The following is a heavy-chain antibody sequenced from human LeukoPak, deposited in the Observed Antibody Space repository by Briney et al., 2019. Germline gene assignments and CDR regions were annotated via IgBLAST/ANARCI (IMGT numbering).Heavy chain of an antibody. CDR2: ISYDGSNK. Sequence: GGSLRLSCAASGFTFSSYGMHWVRQAPGKGLEWVAVISYDGSNKYYADSVKGRFTISRDNSKNTLYLQMNSLRAEDTAVYYCAREVYYGSGSYSRYNWFDPWGQGTLVTVSS. V-gene: IGHV3-30*03. CDR1: GFTFSSYG. J-gene: IGHJ5*02. CDR3: AREVYYGSGSYSRYNWFDP. D-gene: IGHD3-10*01.